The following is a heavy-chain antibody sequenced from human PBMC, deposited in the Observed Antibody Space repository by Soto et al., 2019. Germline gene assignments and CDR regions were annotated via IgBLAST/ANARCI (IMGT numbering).Heavy chain of an antibody. CDR3: AHAFCGTSWPKDACDV. CDR1: GFSFSADGVG. Sequence: QITLKESGPTLVKPTQTLTLTCIFSGFSFSADGVGVGWIRQPPGKALEWLALIYWDDDTRYRPSLKSRLTIPKDSSKNQVVLTMTNMDPLDTATYYCAHAFCGTSWPKDACDVWGQGTVVTVSS. CDR2: IYWDDDT. D-gene: IGHD2-2*01. J-gene: IGHJ3*01. V-gene: IGHV2-5*02.